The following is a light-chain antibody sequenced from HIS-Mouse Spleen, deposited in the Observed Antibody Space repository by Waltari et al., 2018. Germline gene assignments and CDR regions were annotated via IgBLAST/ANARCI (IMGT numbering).Light chain of an antibody. J-gene: IGLJ2*01. Sequence: QSALTQPPSASGSPGQSVTISCTGTSSDVGGYNYVSWYQQHPGKAPKLMIYEVSKQPSGVPARFSGSKSGNTASLTVSGLQAEDEADYYCSSYAGSNNLVFGGGTKLTVL. CDR2: EVS. V-gene: IGLV2-8*01. CDR3: SSYAGSNNLV. CDR1: SSDVGGYNY.